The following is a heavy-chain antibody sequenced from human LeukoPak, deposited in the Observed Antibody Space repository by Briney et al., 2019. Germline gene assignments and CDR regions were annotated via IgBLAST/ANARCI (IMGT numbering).Heavy chain of an antibody. V-gene: IGHV1-69*05. Sequence: SVKVSCKASGGTFSSYAISWVRQAPGQGLEWMGGIIPIFGTANYAQKFQGRVTITTDESTSTAYMELSSLRSEDTAVYYCARDFVTTGTWDVWGRGTTVTVSS. CDR3: ARDFVTTGTWDV. D-gene: IGHD1-1*01. CDR1: GGTFSSYA. J-gene: IGHJ6*04. CDR2: IIPIFGTA.